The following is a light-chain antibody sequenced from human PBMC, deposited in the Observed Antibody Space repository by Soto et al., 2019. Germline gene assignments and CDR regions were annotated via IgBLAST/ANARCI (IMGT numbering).Light chain of an antibody. Sequence: LTQPPSASGSPGQSVTISCTGTSSDVGGYNYVSWYQQHPGKAPKLMIYEVSKRPSGVPDRFSGSKSGNTASLTVSGLQAEDEADYYCSSYAGSNNWNFGTGTKLTVL. CDR3: SSYAGSNNWN. V-gene: IGLV2-8*01. J-gene: IGLJ1*01. CDR2: EVS. CDR1: SSDVGGYNY.